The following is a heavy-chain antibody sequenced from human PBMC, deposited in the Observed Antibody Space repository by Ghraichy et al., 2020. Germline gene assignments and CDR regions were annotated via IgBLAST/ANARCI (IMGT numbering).Heavy chain of an antibody. J-gene: IGHJ3*02. V-gene: IGHV3-48*02. Sequence: GGSLRLSCAASGFTFSSYSMNWVRQAPGKGLEWGSTISRSSSTIFYADSVKGRFTISRDNVKNSLFLQMNSLRDEDTAVYYCAVKRGWFGESLDAFDIWGQGTLVTVSS. CDR3: AVKRGWFGESLDAFDI. CDR1: GFTFSSYS. CDR2: ISRSSSTI. D-gene: IGHD3-10*01.